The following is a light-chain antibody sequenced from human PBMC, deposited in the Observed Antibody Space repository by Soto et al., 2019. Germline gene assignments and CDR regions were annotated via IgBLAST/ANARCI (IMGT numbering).Light chain of an antibody. Sequence: QAVVTQPPSASGTPGQRVTISCSGSGSNIGSNTVNWFQQLPGTAPRLLIYRNSQRPSGVPDRFSGSKSGTSASLAISGLQSEDEAEYYCAAWDDSLNGPDVVFGGGTKVTVL. J-gene: IGLJ2*01. CDR2: RNS. CDR1: GSNIGSNT. V-gene: IGLV1-44*01. CDR3: AAWDDSLNGPDVV.